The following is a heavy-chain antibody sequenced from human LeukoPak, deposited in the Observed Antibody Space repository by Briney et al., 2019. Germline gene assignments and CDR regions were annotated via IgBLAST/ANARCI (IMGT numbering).Heavy chain of an antibody. Sequence: PSGTLSLTCAVSGGSISSSNWWSWVRQPPGKGLEWIGEIYHSGSTNYNPSLKSRVTISVDKSKNQFSLKLSSVTAADTAVYYCARDNYYDSSGYYLYWGQGTLVTVSS. CDR2: IYHSGST. J-gene: IGHJ4*02. CDR1: GGSISSSNW. V-gene: IGHV4-4*02. D-gene: IGHD3-22*01. CDR3: ARDNYYDSSGYYLY.